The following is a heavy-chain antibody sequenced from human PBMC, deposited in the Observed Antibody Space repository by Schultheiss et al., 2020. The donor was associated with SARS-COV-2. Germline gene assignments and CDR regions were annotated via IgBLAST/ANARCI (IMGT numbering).Heavy chain of an antibody. CDR2: IYYSGTT. J-gene: IGHJ4*02. CDR3: ARRGDH. Sequence: TLSLTCAVSGGSITENFYYWGWIRQPPGKGLEWIGSIYYSGTTHYNPSLKSRVTISIDASKNQFSLKLRSVTAADTAIYYCARRGDHWGQGTLVTVSS. CDR1: GGSITENFYY. V-gene: IGHV4-39*01.